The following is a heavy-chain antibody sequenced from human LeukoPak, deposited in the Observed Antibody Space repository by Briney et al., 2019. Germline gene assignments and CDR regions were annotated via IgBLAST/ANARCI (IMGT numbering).Heavy chain of an antibody. V-gene: IGHV3-7*01. D-gene: IGHD6-13*01. J-gene: IGHJ6*02. CDR2: IKQDGSEK. CDR1: GFTFTIYW. CDR3: ARDQHIGEADYYGMDV. Sequence: GGSLRLSCAASGFTFTIYWMTWVRQAPGKGLEWVANIKQDGSEKYYVDSVKGRFTISRDNAKNLLYLQMNSLRAEDTAVYYCARDQHIGEADYYGMDVWGQGTTVTVSS.